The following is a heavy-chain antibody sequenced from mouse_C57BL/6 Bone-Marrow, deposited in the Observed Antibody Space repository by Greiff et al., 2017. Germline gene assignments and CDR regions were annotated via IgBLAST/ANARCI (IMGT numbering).Heavy chain of an antibody. Sequence: VQLQQPGAELVRPGSSVKLSCKASGYTFTSYWMDWVKQRPGQGLEWIGNIYPSDSETHYNQKFKDKATLTVDKSSSTAYMQLSSLTSEDSAVYYCARSPHPWYFDGWGTGTTVTVSS. CDR3: ARSPHPWYFDG. CDR2: IYPSDSET. J-gene: IGHJ1*03. CDR1: GYTFTSYW. V-gene: IGHV1-61*01.